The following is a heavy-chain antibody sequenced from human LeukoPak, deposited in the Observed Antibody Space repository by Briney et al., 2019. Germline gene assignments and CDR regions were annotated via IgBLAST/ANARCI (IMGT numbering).Heavy chain of an antibody. Sequence: SETLSLTCAVYGVSFSGYYWSWIRQPPGKGLEWIGEINHSGSTNYNPSLKSRVTISVDTSKNQFSLKLSSVTAADTAVYYCARVPGGAVAGILDYWGQGTLVTVSS. J-gene: IGHJ4*02. CDR3: ARVPGGAVAGILDY. CDR1: GVSFSGYY. D-gene: IGHD6-19*01. V-gene: IGHV4-34*01. CDR2: INHSGST.